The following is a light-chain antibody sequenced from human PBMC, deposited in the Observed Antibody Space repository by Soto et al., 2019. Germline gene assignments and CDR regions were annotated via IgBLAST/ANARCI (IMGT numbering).Light chain of an antibody. CDR3: SAHGGTNPYV. V-gene: IGLV2-8*01. CDR1: ASDIGGYSF. CDR2: DVN. Sequence: QSALTQSPSASGSPGQSVAISCTGTASDIGGYSFVSWYQQHPGKAPKLLIYDVNKRPSGVPDRFSGSKSGNTASLTVSGLQAEDEAEYYCSAHGGTNPYVFGTGTKLTVL. J-gene: IGLJ1*01.